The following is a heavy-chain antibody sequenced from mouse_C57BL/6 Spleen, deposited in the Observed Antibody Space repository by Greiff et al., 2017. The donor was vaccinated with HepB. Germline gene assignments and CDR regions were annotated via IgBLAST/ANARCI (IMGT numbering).Heavy chain of an antibody. D-gene: IGHD3-2*02. V-gene: IGHV1-50*01. Sequence: QVQLQQPGAELVKPGASVKLSCKASGYTFTSYWMQWVKQRPGQGLEWIGEIDPSDSYTNYNQKFKGKATLTVDTSSSTAYMQLSSLTSEDSAVYYCARAPTAQATKYYAMDYWGQGTSVTVSS. CDR1: GYTFTSYW. CDR2: IDPSDSYT. J-gene: IGHJ4*01. CDR3: ARAPTAQATKYYAMDY.